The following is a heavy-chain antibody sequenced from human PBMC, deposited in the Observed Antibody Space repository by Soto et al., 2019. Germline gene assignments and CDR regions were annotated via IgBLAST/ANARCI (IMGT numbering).Heavy chain of an antibody. Sequence: LRLSCAASGFTFSSYGMHWVRQAPGKGLEWVAVIWYDGSNKYYADSVKGRFTISRDNSKNTLYLQMNSLRAEDTAVYYCARDTNSSSSLDYWGQGTLVTVSS. CDR3: ARDTNSSSSLDY. CDR1: GFTFSSYG. J-gene: IGHJ4*02. D-gene: IGHD6-6*01. V-gene: IGHV3-33*01. CDR2: IWYDGSNK.